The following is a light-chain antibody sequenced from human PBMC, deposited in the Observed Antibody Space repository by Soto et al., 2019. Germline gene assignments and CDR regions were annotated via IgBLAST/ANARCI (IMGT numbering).Light chain of an antibody. J-gene: IGKJ1*01. V-gene: IGKV1-5*01. CDR2: DAS. CDR3: QQYNSYPWT. Sequence: DIELTQSPSTLSSSVGDRVTITCRASQSISSWLAWYQQKPGKAPKLLIYDASSLDSGVPSRFSGSGSGTEFTLTISSLKNDDFATYYCQQYNSYPWTFGQGTKVDIK. CDR1: QSISSW.